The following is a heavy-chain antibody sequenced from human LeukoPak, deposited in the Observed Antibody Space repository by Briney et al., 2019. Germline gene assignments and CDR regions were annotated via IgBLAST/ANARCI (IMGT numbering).Heavy chain of an antibody. D-gene: IGHD2-2*01. CDR2: IYTSGST. CDR3: ARTFARYCSSTSCHDYYYYYMDV. J-gene: IGHJ6*03. CDR1: GGSISSSSYY. Sequence: SETLSLTCTVSGGSISSSSYYWSWIRQPAGKGLEWIGRIYTSGSTNYNPSLKSRVTMSVDTSKNQLYLKLSSVTAADTAVYYCARTFARYCSSTSCHDYYYYYMDVWGKGTTVTVSS. V-gene: IGHV4-61*02.